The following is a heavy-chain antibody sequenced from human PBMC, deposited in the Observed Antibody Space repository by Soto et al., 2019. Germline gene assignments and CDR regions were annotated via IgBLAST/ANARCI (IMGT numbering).Heavy chain of an antibody. CDR1: GSSISSSSYY. V-gene: IGHV4-39*01. J-gene: IGHJ2*01. CDR3: ARPDYGDYGWYFDL. Sequence: PSETLSLTCTVSGSSISSSSYYWGWIRQPPGKGLEWIGSIYYSGSTYYNPSLKSRVTISVGTSKNQFSLKLSSVTAADTAVYYCARPDYGDYGWYFDLWGRGTLVTVSS. D-gene: IGHD4-17*01. CDR2: IYYSGST.